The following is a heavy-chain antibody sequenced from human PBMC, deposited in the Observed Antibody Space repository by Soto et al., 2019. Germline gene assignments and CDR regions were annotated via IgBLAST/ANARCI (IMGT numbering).Heavy chain of an antibody. CDR2: IYYSGST. V-gene: IGHV4-59*01. D-gene: IGHD3-3*01. CDR1: GGSISSYY. CDR3: ARVLFGRGNWFDP. Sequence: SETLSLTCTVSGGSISSYYWSWIRQPPGKGLEWIGYIYYSGSTNYNPSLKSRVTISVDTSKNQFSLRLSSVTAADTAVYYCARVLFGRGNWFDPWGQGTLVTVSS. J-gene: IGHJ5*02.